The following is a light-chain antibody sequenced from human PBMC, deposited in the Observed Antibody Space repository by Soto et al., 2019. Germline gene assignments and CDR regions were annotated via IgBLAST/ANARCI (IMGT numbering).Light chain of an antibody. CDR3: QQYGSLFT. CDR2: GAS. CDR1: QSVSSGY. J-gene: IGKJ3*01. V-gene: IGKV3-20*01. Sequence: EIVLTQSPGTLSLSPGERATLSCRASQSVSSGYLAWYQQKPGQAPRLLIYGASSRAIGIPDRFSGSGSGTDFTLNISRLEPEDFAVYYCQQYGSLFTFGPGTKVDIK.